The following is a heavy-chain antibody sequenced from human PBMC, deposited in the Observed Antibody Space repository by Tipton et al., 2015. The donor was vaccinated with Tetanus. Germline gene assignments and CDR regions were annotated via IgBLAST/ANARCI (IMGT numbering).Heavy chain of an antibody. CDR3: EAQRPSEDF. D-gene: IGHD1-14*01. CDR2: LSHDGGNI. CDR1: GFTFSHFA. J-gene: IGHJ4*02. Sequence: SLRLSCVASGFTFSHFAVSWVRRAPGRGLEWVSSLSHDGGNIYYADFARGRFTISRDNSKNTLFLQMDDLRAEDTAIYYCEAQRPSEDFWGQGTLVAASS. V-gene: IGHV3-23*01.